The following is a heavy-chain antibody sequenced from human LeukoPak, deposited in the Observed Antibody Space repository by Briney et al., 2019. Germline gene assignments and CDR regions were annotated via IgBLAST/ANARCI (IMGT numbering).Heavy chain of an antibody. D-gene: IGHD6-19*01. CDR1: GFTFDDYA. CDR3: AKGGYSSGWHRHTGGSYYYYYMDV. V-gene: IGHV3-9*01. CDR2: ISWNSGSI. J-gene: IGHJ6*03. Sequence: GGSLRLSCAASGFTFDDYAMHWVRQAPGKGLEWVSGISWNSGSIGYADSVKGRFTISRDNAKNSLYLQMNSLRAEDTAVYYCAKGGYSSGWHRHTGGSYYYYYMDVWGKGTTVTVSS.